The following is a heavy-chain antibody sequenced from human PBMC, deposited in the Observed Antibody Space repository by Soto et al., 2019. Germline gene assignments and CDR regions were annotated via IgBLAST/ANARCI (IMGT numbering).Heavy chain of an antibody. Sequence: PSETLSLTCTVSGGSISSGGYYWTWIRQHPGKGLEWIGYIYYSGSTYYNPSLKSRVTISVDTSKNQFSLKLSSVTAADTAVYYCARVLRYFDWLPRFDPWGQGTLVTVSS. J-gene: IGHJ5*02. CDR2: IYYSGST. V-gene: IGHV4-31*03. D-gene: IGHD3-9*01. CDR3: ARVLRYFDWLPRFDP. CDR1: GGSISSGGYY.